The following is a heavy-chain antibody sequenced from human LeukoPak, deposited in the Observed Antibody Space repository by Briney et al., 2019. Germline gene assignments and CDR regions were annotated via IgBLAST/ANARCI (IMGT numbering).Heavy chain of an antibody. D-gene: IGHD1-1*01. V-gene: IGHV3-23*01. CDR2: ISGSGGST. CDR1: GFTFSSYA. Sequence: GGSLRLSCAASGFTFSSYAMSWVRQAPGKGLEWVSAISGSGGSTYYADSVKGRFIISRDNSKNTLYLQMSSLRAEDTAVYYCATRSTTGTSYYYYYYGMDVWGQGTTVTVSS. J-gene: IGHJ6*02. CDR3: ATRSTTGTSYYYYYYGMDV.